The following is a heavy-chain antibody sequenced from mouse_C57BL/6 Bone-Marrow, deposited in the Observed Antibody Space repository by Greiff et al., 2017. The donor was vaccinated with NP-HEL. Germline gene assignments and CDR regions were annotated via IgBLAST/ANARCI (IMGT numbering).Heavy chain of an antibody. V-gene: IGHV7-3*01. Sequence: VQGVESGGGLVQPGGSLSLSCAASGFTFTDYYMSWVRQPPGKALEWLGFIRNKANGYTTEYSASVKGRFTISRDNSQSILYLQMNALRAEDSATYYCARYDYDGYYFDYWGQGTTLTVSS. CDR1: GFTFTDYY. CDR2: IRNKANGYTT. D-gene: IGHD2-4*01. CDR3: ARYDYDGYYFDY. J-gene: IGHJ2*01.